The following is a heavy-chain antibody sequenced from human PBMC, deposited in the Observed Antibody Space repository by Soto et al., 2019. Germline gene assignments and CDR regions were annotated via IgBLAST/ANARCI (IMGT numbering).Heavy chain of an antibody. CDR1: GFTFSDYY. CDR2: ISSSGSTI. CDR3: ASASRGMVATIHPVYYYYMDV. Sequence: GGSLRLSCAASGFTFSDYYMSWIRQAPGKGLEWVSYISSSGSTIYYADSVKGRFTISRDNAKNSLYLQMNSLRAEDTAVYYCASASRGMVATIHPVYYYYMDVWGKGTTVTVSS. D-gene: IGHD5-12*01. J-gene: IGHJ6*03. V-gene: IGHV3-11*01.